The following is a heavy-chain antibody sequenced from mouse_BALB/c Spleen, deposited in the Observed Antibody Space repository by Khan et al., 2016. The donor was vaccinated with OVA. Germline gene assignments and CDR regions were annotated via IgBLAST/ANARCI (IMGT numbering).Heavy chain of an antibody. Sequence: QVQLKQSGPGLVAPSQSLSITCTVSGFPLSRYIIHWVRQPPGKGLEWLGMIWNSGSTDYNSALKSRLSINKDNSKSQVFLKMNSLQTDDTAMYYCARNFRSNYAMDYWGQETSVTVSS. J-gene: IGHJ4*01. D-gene: IGHD3-2*02. CDR1: GFPLSRYI. V-gene: IGHV2-6-4*01. CDR2: IWNSGST. CDR3: ARNFRSNYAMDY.